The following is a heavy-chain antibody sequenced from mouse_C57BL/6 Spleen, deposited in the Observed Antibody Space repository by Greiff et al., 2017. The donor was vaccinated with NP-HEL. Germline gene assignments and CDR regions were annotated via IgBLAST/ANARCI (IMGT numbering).Heavy chain of an antibody. Sequence: QVHVKQSGAELVRPGASVKLSCKASGYTFTDYYINWVKQRPGQGLEWIARIYPGSGNTYYNEKFKGKATLTAEKSSSTAYMQLSSLTSEDSAVYFCARSHYGNYPYAMDYWGQGTSVTVSS. D-gene: IGHD2-1*01. CDR2: IYPGSGNT. CDR1: GYTFTDYY. J-gene: IGHJ4*01. V-gene: IGHV1-76*01. CDR3: ARSHYGNYPYAMDY.